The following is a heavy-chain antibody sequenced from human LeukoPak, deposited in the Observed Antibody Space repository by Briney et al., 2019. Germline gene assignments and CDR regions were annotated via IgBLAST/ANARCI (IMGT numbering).Heavy chain of an antibody. D-gene: IGHD3-10*02. Sequence: GGSLRLSCAASGFTFSSYGMHWVRQAPGKGLEWVAVIWYDGSNKYYADSVKGRFTISRDNSKNTLYLQMNSLRAEDTAVYYCARASRFGERGYWGQGTLVTVSS. CDR1: GFTFSSYG. CDR2: IWYDGSNK. CDR3: ARASRFGERGY. V-gene: IGHV3-33*01. J-gene: IGHJ4*02.